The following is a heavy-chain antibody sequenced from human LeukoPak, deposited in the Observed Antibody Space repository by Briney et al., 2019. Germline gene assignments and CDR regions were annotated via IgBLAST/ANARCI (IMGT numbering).Heavy chain of an antibody. V-gene: IGHV4-34*01. CDR2: INHRGST. CDR3: ARGRRSLPVH. CDR1: GGSFSGYY. D-gene: IGHD6-13*01. J-gene: IGHJ4*02. Sequence: SETLSLTCAVYGGSFSGYYWSWIRQPPGKGLEWIGEINHRGSTNYNPSLKSRVTISVDTSKNQFSLKLSSVTAADTAVYYCARGRRSLPVHWGQGTLVTVSS.